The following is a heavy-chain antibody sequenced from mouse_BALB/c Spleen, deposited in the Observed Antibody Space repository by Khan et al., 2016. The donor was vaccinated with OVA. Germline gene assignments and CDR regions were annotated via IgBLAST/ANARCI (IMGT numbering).Heavy chain of an antibody. CDR2: ISTHYGDA. CDR1: GYTFTDYA. CDR3: ARGSGEYRFAD. Sequence: QVQLKQSGAELVRPGVSVTISCKGSGYTFTDYAVHWVKQSHAKSLEWIGVISTHYGDASYNQKFTGKATMTVDKSSSTAYMVIARLTSEASAICYCARGSGEYRFADWGEGTLVTVSA. J-gene: IGHJ3*01. V-gene: IGHV1S137*01. D-gene: IGHD1-1*01.